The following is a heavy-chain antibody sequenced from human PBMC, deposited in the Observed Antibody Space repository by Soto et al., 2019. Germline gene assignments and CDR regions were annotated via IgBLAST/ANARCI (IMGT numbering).Heavy chain of an antibody. CDR2: INHSGST. V-gene: IGHV4-34*01. J-gene: IGHJ4*02. CDR1: GGSXSGYY. D-gene: IGHD6-13*01. Sequence: SETLSLTCAVYGGSXSGYYWSWIRQPPGKGLEWIGEINHSGSTNYNPSLKSRVTISVDTSKNQFSLKLSSVTAADTAVYYCARGPAKFSSWYYFDYWGQGTLVTVSS. CDR3: ARGPAKFSSWYYFDY.